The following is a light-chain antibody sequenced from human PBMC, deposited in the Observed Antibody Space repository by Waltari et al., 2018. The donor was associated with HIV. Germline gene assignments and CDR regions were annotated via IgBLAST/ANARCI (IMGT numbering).Light chain of an antibody. CDR1: QSVSSSY. CDR2: GAS. V-gene: IGKV3-20*01. Sequence: DIVLTQSPGTLSLSPGDRATLSCRASQSVSSSYLAWYQQKPGQAPRLLISGASSRATGIPDRFSGSGSGTDFTLTISRLEPEDFAVYYCQQYGNSPRTFGQGTKLEIK. J-gene: IGKJ2*02. CDR3: QQYGNSPRT.